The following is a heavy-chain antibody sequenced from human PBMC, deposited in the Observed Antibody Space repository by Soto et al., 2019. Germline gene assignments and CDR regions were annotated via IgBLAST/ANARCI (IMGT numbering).Heavy chain of an antibody. CDR1: GFTFDDYT. CDR2: ISWDGGST. V-gene: IGHV3-43*01. Sequence: GGSLRLSCAASGFTFDDYTMHWVRQAPGKGLEWVSLISWDGGSTYYADSVKGRFTISRDNSKNSLYLQMNSLRTEDTALYYCAKGVNRIAAADRVHLYGMDVWGQGTTVTVSS. D-gene: IGHD6-13*01. CDR3: AKGVNRIAAADRVHLYGMDV. J-gene: IGHJ6*02.